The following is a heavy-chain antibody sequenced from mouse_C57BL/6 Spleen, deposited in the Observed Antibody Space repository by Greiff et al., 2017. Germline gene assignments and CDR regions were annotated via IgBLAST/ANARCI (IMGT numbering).Heavy chain of an antibody. CDR3: ARLRPLYGNFFDY. CDR1: GYTFTSYW. D-gene: IGHD2-1*01. V-gene: IGHV1-53*01. J-gene: IGHJ2*01. CDR2: INPSNGGT. Sequence: QVQLQQPGPELVKPGASVKLSCKASGYTFTSYWMHWVKQRPGQGLEWIGKINPSNGGTNYNEKFKSKATLTVDKASSTAYMQLISLKSEDAAVYYCARLRPLYGNFFDYWGQGTTRTVSS.